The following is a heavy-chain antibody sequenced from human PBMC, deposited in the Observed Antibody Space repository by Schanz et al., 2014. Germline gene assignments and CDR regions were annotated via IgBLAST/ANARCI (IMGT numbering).Heavy chain of an antibody. CDR2: ISSSGSYI. CDR1: GFTFSSYS. CDR3: AKQIHCDILTVTRN. Sequence: EVQLVESGGGVVQPGRSLRLSCAASGFTFSSYSMNWVRQAPGKGLEWVSSISSSGSYIHYADSVKDRFTVSRDNSKNTLYLQMNSLRAEDTAVYYCAKQIHCDILTVTRNWGQGTLVTVSS. V-gene: IGHV3-21*04. J-gene: IGHJ4*02. D-gene: IGHD3-9*01.